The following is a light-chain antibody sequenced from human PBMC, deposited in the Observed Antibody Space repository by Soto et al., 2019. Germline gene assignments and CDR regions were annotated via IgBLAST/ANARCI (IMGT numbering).Light chain of an antibody. CDR1: QSVSSSY. Sequence: EIVLTQSPGTLSLSPGERATLSCRASQSVSSSYLAWYQQKPGQAPRLLIYGASSRATGTPDRFSGSGSGTDFTLTISRLEPEDFAVYYCQQYGSSPPMYTFGQGTKVDIK. CDR3: QQYGSSPPMYT. J-gene: IGKJ2*01. V-gene: IGKV3-20*01. CDR2: GAS.